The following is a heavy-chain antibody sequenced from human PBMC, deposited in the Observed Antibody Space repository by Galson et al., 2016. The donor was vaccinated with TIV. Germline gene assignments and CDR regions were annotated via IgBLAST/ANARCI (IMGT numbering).Heavy chain of an antibody. CDR2: MSPSNGNT. J-gene: IGHJ4*02. CDR3: ARGHYYDSSGYSFDF. V-gene: IGHV1-8*01. CDR1: GYTFTSFD. D-gene: IGHD3-22*01. Sequence: SVKVSCKASGYTFTSFDISWIRQAPGQGLEWMGWMSPSNGNTGYAQKFRGRITMTRHPSTTTVYMELSGLTSEDTAVYYCARGHYYDSSGYSFDFWDQGTLVTVSS.